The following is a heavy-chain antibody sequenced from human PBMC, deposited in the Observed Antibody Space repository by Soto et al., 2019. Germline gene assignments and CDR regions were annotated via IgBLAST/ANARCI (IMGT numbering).Heavy chain of an antibody. V-gene: IGHV3-33*01. Sequence: GGSLRLSCAASGFTFSSYGMHWVRQAPGKGLEWVAVIWSDGNNKYYADSVKGRFTISRDNSKNTLYLQMNSLRAEDTAVYYCARDRRYGDYVSFDYWGQGTLVTVSS. D-gene: IGHD4-17*01. CDR1: GFTFSSYG. CDR3: ARDRRYGDYVSFDY. J-gene: IGHJ4*02. CDR2: IWSDGNNK.